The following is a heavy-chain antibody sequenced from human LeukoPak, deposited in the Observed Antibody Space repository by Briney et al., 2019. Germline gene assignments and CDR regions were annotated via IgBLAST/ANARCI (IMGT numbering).Heavy chain of an antibody. V-gene: IGHV3-21*01. CDR1: GFTFCSYS. D-gene: IGHD1-26*01. CDR3: ARASGGPDY. J-gene: IGHJ4*02. Sequence: GGSLRLSCAASGFTFCSYSMNWVRQAPGKGLGWVSSISSSSSYIYYADSGKGRFTISRDNAKNSLYLQMNSLRAEDTAVYYCARASGGPDYWGQGTLVTVSS. CDR2: ISSSSSYI.